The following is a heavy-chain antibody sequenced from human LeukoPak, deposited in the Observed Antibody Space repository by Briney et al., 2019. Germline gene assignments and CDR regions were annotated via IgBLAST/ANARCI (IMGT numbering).Heavy chain of an antibody. V-gene: IGHV4-4*07. J-gene: IGHJ4*02. Sequence: SETLSLTCTVSGGSISGYYWSWIRQPAGKGLEWIGRIYNSGTTTYNPSLKSRVTMSVDTSKNQFSLKLGSVTAADTAVYYCARVSATTGGFDFWGQGTLVTVSS. CDR2: IYNSGTT. CDR1: GGSISGYY. CDR3: ARVSATTGGFDF. D-gene: IGHD5-24*01.